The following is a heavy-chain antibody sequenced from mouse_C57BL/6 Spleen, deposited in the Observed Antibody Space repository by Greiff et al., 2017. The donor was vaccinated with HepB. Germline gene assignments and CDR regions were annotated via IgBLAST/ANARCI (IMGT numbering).Heavy chain of an antibody. CDR3: VRHSANWGFAY. D-gene: IGHD4-1*01. Sequence: EVQGVESGGGLVQPKGSLKLSCAASGFSFNTYAMNWVRQAPGKGLEWVARIRSKSNNYATYYADSVKDRFTISRDDSESMLYLQMNNLKTEDTAMYYCVRHSANWGFAYWGQGTLVTVSA. CDR1: GFSFNTYA. J-gene: IGHJ3*01. V-gene: IGHV10-1*01. CDR2: IRSKSNNYAT.